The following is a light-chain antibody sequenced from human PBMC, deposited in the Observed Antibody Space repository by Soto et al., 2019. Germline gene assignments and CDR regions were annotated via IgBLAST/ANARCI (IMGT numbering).Light chain of an antibody. Sequence: QMTQSPSSLSASVGDRVTITCRASQSISSYLNWYQQKPGKAPKLLIYAASSLQSGVPSRFSGSGAGTDFTLTISSLQPADFATYYCQQSYSTPLTFGAGTKVEIK. J-gene: IGKJ4*01. V-gene: IGKV1-39*01. CDR1: QSISSY. CDR2: AAS. CDR3: QQSYSTPLT.